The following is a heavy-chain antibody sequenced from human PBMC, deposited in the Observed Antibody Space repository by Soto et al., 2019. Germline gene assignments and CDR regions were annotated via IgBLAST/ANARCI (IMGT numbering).Heavy chain of an antibody. CDR3: AKDQGPYMVRGEEFDY. D-gene: IGHD3-10*01. V-gene: IGHV3-30*18. CDR1: GFTFSSYG. Sequence: GGSLRLSCAASGFTFSSYGMHWVRQAPGKGLEWVAVISYDGSNKYYADSVKGRFTISRDNSKNTLYLQMNSLRAEDTAVYYCAKDQGPYMVRGEEFDYWGQGTLVTVSS. CDR2: ISYDGSNK. J-gene: IGHJ4*02.